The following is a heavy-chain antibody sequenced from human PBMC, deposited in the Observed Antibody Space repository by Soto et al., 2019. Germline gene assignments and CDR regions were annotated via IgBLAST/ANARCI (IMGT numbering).Heavy chain of an antibody. CDR1: GVTFSNYA. V-gene: IGHV3-23*01. CDR2: ISGSGDST. D-gene: IGHD1-26*01. Sequence: GGSLRLSCAASGVTFSNYAMSWVRQAPGKGLEWVSGISGSGDSTYYAESVKGRFTISRDNSKNTLYLQMNSLGAEDTAVYYCAKDRALARIVAATFYWGQGTLVTVSS. J-gene: IGHJ4*02. CDR3: AKDRALARIVAATFY.